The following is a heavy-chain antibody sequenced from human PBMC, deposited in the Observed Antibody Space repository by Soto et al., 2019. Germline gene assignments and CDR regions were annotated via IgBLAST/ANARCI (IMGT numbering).Heavy chain of an antibody. CDR3: AREQPKGYSSGCIDY. Sequence: ASVKVSCKASGGTFSSYTISWVRQAPGQGLEWMGRIIPILGIANYAQKFQGRVTITADKSTSTAYMELSSLRSEDTAVYYCAREQPKGYSSGCIDYWGQGTLVTVSS. D-gene: IGHD6-19*01. CDR2: IIPILGIA. V-gene: IGHV1-69*04. CDR1: GGTFSSYT. J-gene: IGHJ4*02.